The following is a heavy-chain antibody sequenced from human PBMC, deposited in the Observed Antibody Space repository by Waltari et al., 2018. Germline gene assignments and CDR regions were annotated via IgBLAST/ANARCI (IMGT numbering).Heavy chain of an antibody. J-gene: IGHJ5*02. CDR2: ISGNNGHT. CDR1: GYTFSDYG. V-gene: IGHV1-18*01. D-gene: IGHD3-3*01. CDR3: ARERHRLMEEGYLMALDP. Sequence: QVQLVQSGAEVKKPGASVKVSCKASGYTFSDYGISWVRQALGQGLEWMGWISGNNGHTNHAQKFQGRLIMTEDTSATTVYMELTYLTSDDTAVYYCARERHRLMEEGYLMALDPRGQGTLVTVSS.